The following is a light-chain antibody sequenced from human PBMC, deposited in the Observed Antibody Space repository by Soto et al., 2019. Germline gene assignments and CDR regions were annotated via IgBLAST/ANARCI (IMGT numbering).Light chain of an antibody. J-gene: IGLJ1*01. CDR3: SSYTSSSIYV. CDR1: SSDIGNYNS. V-gene: IGLV2-14*01. Sequence: QSVLTQPASVSGSPGQSITISCTGTSSDIGNYNSVSWYQQDPGKAPKLMIYDVSNRPSGVSNRFSGSKSGITASLTISGLQAEDEADYYCSSYTSSSIYVFGNGTKVTVL. CDR2: DVS.